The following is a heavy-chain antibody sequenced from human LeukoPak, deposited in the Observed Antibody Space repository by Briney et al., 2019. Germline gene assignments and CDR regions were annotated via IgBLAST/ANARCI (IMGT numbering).Heavy chain of an antibody. CDR1: GGSISSSNW. J-gene: IGHJ2*01. V-gene: IGHV4-4*02. Sequence: SETLSLTCAVSGGSISSSNWWSWVRQPPGKGLEWIGEINHSGSTNYNPSLKSRVTISVDTSKNQFSLKLSSVTAADTAVYYCARPRHYWYFDLWGRGTLVTVSS. CDR3: ARPRHYWYFDL. CDR2: INHSGST.